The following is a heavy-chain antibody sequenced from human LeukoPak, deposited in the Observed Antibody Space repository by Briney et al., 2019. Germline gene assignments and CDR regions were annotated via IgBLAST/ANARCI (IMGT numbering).Heavy chain of an antibody. V-gene: IGHV1-69*06. CDR3: AREGREQWLAPN. CDR1: GGTFSSYA. Sequence: GASVKVSCKASGGTFSSYAISWVRQAPGQGLEWMGGIIPIFGTANYAQKFQGRVTITADKSTSTAYMELSSLRSEDTAVYYCAREGREQWLAPNWGQGTLVTVSS. CDR2: IIPIFGTA. J-gene: IGHJ4*02. D-gene: IGHD6-19*01.